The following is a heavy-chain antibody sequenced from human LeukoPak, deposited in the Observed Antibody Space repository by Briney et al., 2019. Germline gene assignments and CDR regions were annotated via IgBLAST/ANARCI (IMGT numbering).Heavy chain of an antibody. CDR1: GHTFTGYY. Sequence: GASVKVSCKASGHTFTGYYMRWVRQAPGQGLDWMGWINPNSGGTNSAQKFQGRVTMTRDTSISTAYMELSRLRGDDTAIYYCARAQTGTTSWMVGGPLENWGQGTLVTVSS. J-gene: IGHJ4*02. CDR2: INPNSGGT. D-gene: IGHD1-1*01. V-gene: IGHV1-2*02. CDR3: ARAQTGTTSWMVGGPLEN.